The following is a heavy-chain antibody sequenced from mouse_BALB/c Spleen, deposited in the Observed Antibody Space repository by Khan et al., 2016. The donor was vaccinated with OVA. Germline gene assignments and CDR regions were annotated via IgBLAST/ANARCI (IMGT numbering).Heavy chain of an antibody. CDR1: GFTFSSYA. V-gene: IGHV5-6-5*01. CDR3: ARLVDY. Sequence: EVKLVESGGGLVKPGGSLKLSCAGSGFTFSSYAMSWVHLTPEKRLEWVASISSGGNTYYPDSVKGRFTISRDNARNILYLQMSSLRSEDTAMYNCARLVDYWGQGTSVTVSS. CDR2: ISSGGNT. J-gene: IGHJ4*01.